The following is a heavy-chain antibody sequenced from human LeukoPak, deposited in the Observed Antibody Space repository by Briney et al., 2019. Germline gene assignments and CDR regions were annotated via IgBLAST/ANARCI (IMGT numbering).Heavy chain of an antibody. CDR2: ISSSSSTI. CDR3: ATSIRSGSYYGFDY. Sequence: GGSLRLSCAASGFTFSSYSMNWVRQAPGKGLEWVSYISSSSSTIYYADSVKGRFTISRDNAKNSLYLQMNSLRAEDTAVYYCATSIRSGSYYGFDYWGQGTLVTVSS. D-gene: IGHD1-26*01. J-gene: IGHJ4*02. V-gene: IGHV3-48*01. CDR1: GFTFSSYS.